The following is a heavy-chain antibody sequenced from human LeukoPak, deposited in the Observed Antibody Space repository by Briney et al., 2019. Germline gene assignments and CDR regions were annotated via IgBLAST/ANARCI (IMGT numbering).Heavy chain of an antibody. D-gene: IGHD6-13*01. V-gene: IGHV1-2*02. Sequence: GASVKDSCKASGYTFTGYYMHWVRQAPGQGLEWMGWINPNSGGTNYAQKFQGRVTMTRDTSISTAYMELSRLRSDDTAVYYCARGAIRIPGIAAAGTVDYWGQGTLVTVSS. CDR2: INPNSGGT. CDR3: ARGAIRIPGIAAAGTVDY. CDR1: GYTFTGYY. J-gene: IGHJ4*02.